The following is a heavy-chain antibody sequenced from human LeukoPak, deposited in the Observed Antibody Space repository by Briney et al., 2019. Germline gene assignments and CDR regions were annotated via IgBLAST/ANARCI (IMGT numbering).Heavy chain of an antibody. Sequence: GGSLRLSCAASGFTFCSYGMNWVRQAPGKGLEWVAVIWYDGSNKYYADSVKGRFTISRDNSKNTLYLQMNSLRAEDTAVYYCAKDNGKMTTVIYYFDYWGQGTLVTVSS. CDR2: IWYDGSNK. D-gene: IGHD4-11*01. CDR1: GFTFCSYG. J-gene: IGHJ4*02. V-gene: IGHV3-33*06. CDR3: AKDNGKMTTVIYYFDY.